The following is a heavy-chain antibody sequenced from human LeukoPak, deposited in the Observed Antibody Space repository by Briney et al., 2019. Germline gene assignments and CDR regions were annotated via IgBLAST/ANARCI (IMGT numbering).Heavy chain of an antibody. CDR3: ARESSPRIAAAGCFDY. V-gene: IGHV1-69*13. D-gene: IGHD6-13*01. Sequence: ASVKVSCKASGGTFSSYAISWVRQAPGQGLEWMGGIIPIFGTANYAQKFQGRVTITADESTSTAYMELSSLRSEDTAVYYCARESSPRIAAAGCFDYWGQGTPVTVSS. CDR1: GGTFSSYA. CDR2: IIPIFGTA. J-gene: IGHJ4*02.